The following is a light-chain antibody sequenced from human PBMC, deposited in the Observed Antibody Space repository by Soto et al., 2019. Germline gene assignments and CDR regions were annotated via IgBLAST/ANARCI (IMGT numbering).Light chain of an antibody. CDR1: QSFSRD. Sequence: EIVITQSPATLSGSPGERATLSCRASQSFSRDLAWYQQKAGQAPRLLIYGASTRATGIPARFSGSGSGAEFTLTISRLEPEDFASYYCQQHDTSLTWTFGQGTKVDIK. CDR2: GAS. CDR3: QQHDTSLTWT. J-gene: IGKJ1*01. V-gene: IGKV3-15*01.